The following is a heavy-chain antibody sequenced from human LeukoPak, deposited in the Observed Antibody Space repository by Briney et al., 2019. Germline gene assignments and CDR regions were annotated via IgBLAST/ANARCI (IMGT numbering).Heavy chain of an antibody. CDR3: ARGYDYVWGSYPSYFDY. V-gene: IGHV4-38-2*01. CDR2: IYTSGST. CDR1: GYSISSGYY. Sequence: PSETLSLTCAVSGYSISSGYYWGWIRQPPGKGLEWIGRIYTSGSTNYNPSLKSRVTISVDTSKNQFSLKLSSVTAADTAVYYCARGYDYVWGSYPSYFDYWGQGTLVTVSS. J-gene: IGHJ4*02. D-gene: IGHD3-16*02.